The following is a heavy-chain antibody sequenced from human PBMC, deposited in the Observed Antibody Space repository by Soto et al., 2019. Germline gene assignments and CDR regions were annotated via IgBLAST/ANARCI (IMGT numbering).Heavy chain of an antibody. D-gene: IGHD3-10*01. CDR3: ATSAVSGVITSIYY. V-gene: IGHV1-2*02. J-gene: IGHJ4*02. Sequence: QVQLVQSGAEVKEPGASVKVSCKASGYTFTGNYMHWVRQAPGQGLEGMGWINPNRGGTNYAQKFQGRVTRTRDTSITKAYMELSRLRPDDTAVYSCATSAVSGVITSIYYWGQENLVTVSS. CDR2: INPNRGGT. CDR1: GYTFTGNY.